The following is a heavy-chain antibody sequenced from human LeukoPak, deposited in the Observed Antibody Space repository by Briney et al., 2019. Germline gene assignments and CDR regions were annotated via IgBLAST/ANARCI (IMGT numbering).Heavy chain of an antibody. CDR3: AKDQGLTAPPPYGLDV. CDR2: IIPVLNIT. CDR1: GGTFSSYA. D-gene: IGHD5-18*01. Sequence: EASVKVSCKASGGTFSSYAISWVRQAPGQGLEWMGRIIPVLNITTYAQKFQGRVTITADTSSSTVYMELSSLRSEETAVYYCAKDQGLTAPPPYGLDVWGQGTTVIVSS. V-gene: IGHV1-69*04. J-gene: IGHJ6*02.